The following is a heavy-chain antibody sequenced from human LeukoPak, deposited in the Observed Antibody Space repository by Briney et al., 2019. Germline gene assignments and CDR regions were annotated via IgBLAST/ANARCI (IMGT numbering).Heavy chain of an antibody. CDR2: FNPSGAGT. CDR3: ARAGYSYGSGWFDP. D-gene: IGHD5-18*01. CDR1: LYTFSSYY. J-gene: IGHJ5*02. Sequence: ASVKVSSKASLYTFSSYYVHSVRQAPGQGLEWMGIFNPSGAGTNYAQKFQGRVAMTRDMSTSTVYMELSSLRSEDTAVYYCARAGYSYGSGWFDPWGQGTLVTVSS. V-gene: IGHV1-46*01.